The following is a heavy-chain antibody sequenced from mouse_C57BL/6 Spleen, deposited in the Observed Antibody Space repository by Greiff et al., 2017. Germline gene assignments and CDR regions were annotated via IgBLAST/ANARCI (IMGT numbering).Heavy chain of an antibody. CDR3: TRGDWDSY. V-gene: IGHV1-15*01. CDR1: GYTFTDYE. D-gene: IGHD4-1*01. Sequence: QVHVKQSGAELVRPGASVTLSCKASGYTFTDYEMHWVKQTPVHGLEWIGAIDPETGGTAYNQKFKGKAILTADKSSSTAYMELRSLTSEDSAVYYCTRGDWDSYWGQGTTLTVSS. J-gene: IGHJ2*01. CDR2: IDPETGGT.